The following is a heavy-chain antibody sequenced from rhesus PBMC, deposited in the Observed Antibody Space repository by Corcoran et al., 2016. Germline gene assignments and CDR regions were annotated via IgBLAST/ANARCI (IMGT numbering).Heavy chain of an antibody. Sequence: LGDWCTGLVQPWETLRLPCPVPAVAMIAPSWEWIRRPRVEGLQGVGCIGLSWFVCGVGGRRNHNHNPTRQGSVTNSTDTYNCQLDLRSGSVAASDTAFYDCERIGSGSCGDFDIWGQGTPITVSS. V-gene: IGHV4S5*01. D-gene: IGHD3-16*01. J-gene: IGHJ2*01. CDR3: ERIGSGSCGDFDI. CDR2: IGLSWFVCGVGGRRNH. CDR1: AVAMIAPS.